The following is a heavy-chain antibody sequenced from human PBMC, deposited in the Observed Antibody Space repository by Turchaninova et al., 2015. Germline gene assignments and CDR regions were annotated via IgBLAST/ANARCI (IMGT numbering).Heavy chain of an antibody. CDR3: ARDTYYYVSGSPLDD. CDR1: GFTFSNYW. V-gene: IGHV3-74*01. J-gene: IGHJ4*02. CDR2: INGDGSRT. Sequence: EVQLVESGGGLVQPGGSLRLACAASGFTFSNYWMYWVRQAPGKGLVWGSRINGDGSRTSYADTVKGRVTSSRDNAKNTLYLQMNRLRAEDMAVYYCARDTYYYVSGSPLDDWGQGTLVTVSS. D-gene: IGHD3-10*01.